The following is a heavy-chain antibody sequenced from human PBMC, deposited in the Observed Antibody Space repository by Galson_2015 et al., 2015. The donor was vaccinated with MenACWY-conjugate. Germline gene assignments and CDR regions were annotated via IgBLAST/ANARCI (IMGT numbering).Heavy chain of an antibody. J-gene: IGHJ6*03. D-gene: IGHD6-13*01. V-gene: IGHV5-10-1*01. CDR1: GYSFTSYW. CDR2: IDPSDSYT. Sequence: SGAEVKKPGESLRISCKGSGYSFTSYWISWVRQMPGKGLEWMGRIDPSDSYTNYSPSFQGHVTISADKSISTAYLQWSSLKASDTAMYYCARHPLGGEQQLPYYYYYYMDVWGKGTTVTVSS. CDR3: ARHPLGGEQQLPYYYYYYMDV.